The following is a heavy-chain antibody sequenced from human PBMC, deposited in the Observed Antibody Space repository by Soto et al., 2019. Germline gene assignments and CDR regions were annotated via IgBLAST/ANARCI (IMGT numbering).Heavy chain of an antibody. Sequence: EVQLVESGGGLVQPGRSLRLSCAASGFTFDDYAMHWVRQAPGKGLEWVSGISWNSGSIGYADSVKGRFTISRYNAKNSLYLQMNSLRAEDTALYYCAKVYSSSWYFGAADYWGQGTLVTVSS. J-gene: IGHJ4*02. CDR2: ISWNSGSI. V-gene: IGHV3-9*01. D-gene: IGHD6-13*01. CDR1: GFTFDDYA. CDR3: AKVYSSSWYFGAADY.